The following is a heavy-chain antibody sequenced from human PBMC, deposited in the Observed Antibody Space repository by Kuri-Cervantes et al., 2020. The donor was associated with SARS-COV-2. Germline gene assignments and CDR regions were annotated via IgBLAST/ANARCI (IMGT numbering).Heavy chain of an antibody. J-gene: IGHJ6*03. D-gene: IGHD3-22*01. Sequence: GSLRLSCTVSGGSISSYYRSWIRQPPGKGLEWIGYIYYSGSTNYNPSLKSRVTISVDTSKNQFSLKLSSVTAADTAVYYCARDYYDSSGYGDYYYMDVWGKGTTVTVSS. V-gene: IGHV4-59*01. CDR2: IYYSGST. CDR3: ARDYYDSSGYGDYYYMDV. CDR1: GGSISSYY.